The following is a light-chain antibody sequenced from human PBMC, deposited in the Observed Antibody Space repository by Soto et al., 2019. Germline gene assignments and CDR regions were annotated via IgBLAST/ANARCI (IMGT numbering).Light chain of an antibody. CDR3: QQYSEWPPLT. CDR1: QSVSSK. CDR2: GAS. V-gene: IGKV3-15*01. J-gene: IGKJ4*01. Sequence: EIVMTQSPATLSVSPGERATLSCRASQSVSSKLAWYQQKPGQAPRLLIYGASTRAAGVPARFSGSGSGTELTLTISSLQSEDFAVYYCQQYSEWPPLTFGGGTKVDIK.